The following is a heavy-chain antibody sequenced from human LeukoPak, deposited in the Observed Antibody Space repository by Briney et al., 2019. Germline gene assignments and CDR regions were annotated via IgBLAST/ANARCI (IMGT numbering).Heavy chain of an antibody. CDR2: ISSSGTTI. CDR1: GFTFSSFE. D-gene: IGHD3-16*01. J-gene: IGHJ6*02. CDR3: ARPSVGGVIDGMDV. V-gene: IGHV3-48*03. Sequence: QPGGSLRLSCAASGFTFSSFEMNWVRQAPGKGLEWVSYISSSGTTIYYADSVRGRFTISRDNAKNSVYLQMNSLRAEDTAVYYCARPSVGGVIDGMDVWGQGTTVTVSS.